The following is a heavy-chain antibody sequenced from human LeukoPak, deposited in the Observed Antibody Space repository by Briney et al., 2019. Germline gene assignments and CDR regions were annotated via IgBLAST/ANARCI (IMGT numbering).Heavy chain of an antibody. J-gene: IGHJ6*02. CDR2: IYNSGST. Sequence: SETLSLTCTVSGGSISSYYWSWIRQPPGKGLEWIGYIYNSGSTNYNPSLKSRVTISVDTSKNQFSLKLSSATAADTAVYYCAGSSYGSGSYYYYYGMDVWGQGTTVTVSS. CDR3: AGSSYGSGSYYYYYGMDV. D-gene: IGHD3-10*01. CDR1: GGSISSYY. V-gene: IGHV4-59*01.